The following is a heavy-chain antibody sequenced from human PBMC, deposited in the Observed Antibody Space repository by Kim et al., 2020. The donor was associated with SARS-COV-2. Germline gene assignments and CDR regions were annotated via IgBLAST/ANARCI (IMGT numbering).Heavy chain of an antibody. V-gene: IGHV3-30*03. J-gene: IGHJ4*02. D-gene: IGHD3-3*01. CDR3: GAYDFWSGLDY. CDR1: GFTFSSYG. Sequence: GGSLRLSCAASGFTFSSYGMHWVRQAPGKGLEWVAVISYDGSNKYYADSVKGRFTISRDNSKNTLYLQMNSLRAEDTAVYYCGAYDFWSGLDYWGQGTLVTVSS. CDR2: ISYDGSNK.